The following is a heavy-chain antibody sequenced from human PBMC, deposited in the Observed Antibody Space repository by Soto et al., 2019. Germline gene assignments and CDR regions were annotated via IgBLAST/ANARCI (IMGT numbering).Heavy chain of an antibody. V-gene: IGHV4-31*03. D-gene: IGHD3-10*01. CDR2: IYYSGST. J-gene: IGHJ6*02. Sequence: SSETLSLTCTVSGGSISSGGYYWSWIRQHPGKGLEWIGYIYYSGSTYYNPSLKSRVTISVDTSKNQFSLKLSSVTAADTAVYYCAGSRITMVRGVIMSGMDVWGQGTTVTVSS. CDR1: GGSISSGGYY. CDR3: AGSRITMVRGVIMSGMDV.